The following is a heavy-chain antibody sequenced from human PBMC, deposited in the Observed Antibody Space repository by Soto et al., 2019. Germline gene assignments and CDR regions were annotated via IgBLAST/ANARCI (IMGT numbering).Heavy chain of an antibody. CDR1: GFTFSNAW. V-gene: IGHV3-15*01. D-gene: IGHD3-3*01. CDR2: IKSKTDGGTT. CDR3: SRSGYRDYYYYYYMDV. Sequence: SGGGLVKPGGSLRLSCAASGFTFSNAWMSWVRQAPGKGLEWVGRIKSKTDGGTTDYAAPVKGRFTISRDDSKNTLYLQMNSPKTEDTALYYCSRSGYRDYYYYYYMDVWGKGTTVTVS. J-gene: IGHJ6*03.